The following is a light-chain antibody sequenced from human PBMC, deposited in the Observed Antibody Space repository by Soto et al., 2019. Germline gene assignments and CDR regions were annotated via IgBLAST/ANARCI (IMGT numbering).Light chain of an antibody. CDR3: QQDVTSPYI. CDR1: QSVSSSY. CDR2: GVS. V-gene: IGKV3-20*01. Sequence: EIVLTQSPGTLSLSPGERATLSCRASQSVSSSYLAWYQQKPGQAPRLLIHGVSTRATGIPDRFSGSGSGTDFTLTISRLEPEDFAGYYCQQDVTSPYIFGQGTKLEIK. J-gene: IGKJ2*01.